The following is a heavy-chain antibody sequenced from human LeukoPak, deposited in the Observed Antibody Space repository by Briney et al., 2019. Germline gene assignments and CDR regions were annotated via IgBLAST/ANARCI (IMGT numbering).Heavy chain of an antibody. CDR1: GFTFSSSW. Sequence: HPGGSPRLSCAASGFTFSSSWMSWVRQAPGKGLEWVTNIKPDGSEKYYVDSVKGRFTISRDNAKKSLYLQMNSLRAEDTALYYCARDTVGATDYWGQGTLVTVSS. D-gene: IGHD1-26*01. CDR2: IKPDGSEK. V-gene: IGHV3-7*01. J-gene: IGHJ4*02. CDR3: ARDTVGATDY.